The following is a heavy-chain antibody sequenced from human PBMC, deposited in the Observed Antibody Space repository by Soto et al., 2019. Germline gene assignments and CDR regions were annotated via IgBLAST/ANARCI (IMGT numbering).Heavy chain of an antibody. CDR2: IWYDGSNK. V-gene: IGHV3-33*01. CDR3: ARETGAPLYGMDV. CDR1: GFTFSAYG. D-gene: IGHD7-27*01. J-gene: IGHJ6*02. Sequence: QVQLVESGGGVVQPGRSLRLSCAASGFTFSAYGMHWVRQAPGKGREWVAVIWYDGSNKYYVDSVKGRFTISRDDSKNTLYLQMNSLRAEDTAVYYCARETGAPLYGMDVWGQGTTVTVSS.